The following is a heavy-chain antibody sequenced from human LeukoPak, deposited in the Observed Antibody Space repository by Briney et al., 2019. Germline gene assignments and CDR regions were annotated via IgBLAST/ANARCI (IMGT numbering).Heavy chain of an antibody. CDR1: GGSISSYY. D-gene: IGHD2/OR15-2a*01. V-gene: IGHV4-59*08. Sequence: SETLSLTCTVSGGSISSYYWSWIRQPPGKGLEWIAYISDIGSINYNPSLKSRVTISLDTSKNQLSLKLRSVTAADTAVYYCAGHHPRNTVDFWGQGTLVTVSS. J-gene: IGHJ4*02. CDR2: ISDIGSI. CDR3: AGHHPRNTVDF.